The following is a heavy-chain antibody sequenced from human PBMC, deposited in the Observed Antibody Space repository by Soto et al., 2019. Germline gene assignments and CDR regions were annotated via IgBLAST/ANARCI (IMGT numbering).Heavy chain of an antibody. Sequence: EASVKVSCKASGYTFTSYGISWVRQAPGQGLEWMGWISAYNGNTNYAQKLQGRVTMTTDTSTSTAYMELRSLRSDDTAVYYCARDYQVLGQGRDGYNPCYWGQGTLVTASS. CDR3: ARDYQVLGQGRDGYNPCY. V-gene: IGHV1-18*01. J-gene: IGHJ4*02. CDR1: GYTFTSYG. CDR2: ISAYNGNT. D-gene: IGHD5-12*01.